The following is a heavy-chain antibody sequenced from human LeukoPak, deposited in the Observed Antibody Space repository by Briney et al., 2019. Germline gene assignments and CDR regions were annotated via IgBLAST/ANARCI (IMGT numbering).Heavy chain of an antibody. V-gene: IGHV4-4*09. Sequence: PSETLSLTCTVSGGSISSYYWSWIRQPPGKGLEWIGYIYTSGSTNYNPSLKSRVTILVDTSKNQFSLKLSSVTAADTAVYYCARNLVGGYYYYYMDVWGKGTTVTVSS. J-gene: IGHJ6*03. CDR1: GGSISSYY. CDR3: ARNLVGGYYYYYMDV. D-gene: IGHD4-11*01. CDR2: IYTSGST.